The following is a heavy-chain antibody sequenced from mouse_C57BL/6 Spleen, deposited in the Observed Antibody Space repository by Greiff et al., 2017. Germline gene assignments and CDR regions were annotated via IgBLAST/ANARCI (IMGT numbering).Heavy chain of an antibody. J-gene: IGHJ3*01. CDR2: INPNYGTT. CDR1: GYSFTDYN. D-gene: IGHD3-2*02. Sequence: EVQLQQSGPELVKPGASVKISCTASGYSFTDYNMNWVKQSNGKSLEWIGVINPNYGTTSYNQKFKGKATLTVDQSSSTAYLQLNSLTSEDCAVYYCAQTAQATQAWFAYWGQGTLVTVSA. CDR3: AQTAQATQAWFAY. V-gene: IGHV1-39*01.